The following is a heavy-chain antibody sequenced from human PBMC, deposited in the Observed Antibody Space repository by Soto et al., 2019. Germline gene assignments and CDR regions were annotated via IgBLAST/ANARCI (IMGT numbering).Heavy chain of an antibody. J-gene: IGHJ4*02. CDR3: VTYYDSSGPTYDY. CDR2: IYYSGTT. CDR1: GGSISTGDHY. V-gene: IGHV4-30-4*01. D-gene: IGHD3-22*01. Sequence: SETLSLTCTVSGGSISTGDHYWSWIRQPPGKGLEWIGYIYYSGTTYYNPSLKSRLTISVDTSKNQFSLKLSSVTAADTAVYYCVTYYDSSGPTYDYWGQGTLVTVSS.